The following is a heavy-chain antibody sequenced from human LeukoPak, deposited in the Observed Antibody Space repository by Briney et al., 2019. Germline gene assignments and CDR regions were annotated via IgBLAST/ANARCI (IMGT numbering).Heavy chain of an antibody. CDR3: ARGIRLPLDYYYYMDA. V-gene: IGHV1-69*01. Sequence: WASVKVSCKASGGTFSSYAISWVRQAPGQGLKWMGGIIPIFGTANYAQKFQGRVTITADESTSTAYMELSSLRSEDTAVYYCARGIRLPLDYYYYMDAWGKGTTVTVSS. J-gene: IGHJ6*03. CDR2: IIPIFGTA. CDR1: GGTFSSYA. D-gene: IGHD2/OR15-2a*01.